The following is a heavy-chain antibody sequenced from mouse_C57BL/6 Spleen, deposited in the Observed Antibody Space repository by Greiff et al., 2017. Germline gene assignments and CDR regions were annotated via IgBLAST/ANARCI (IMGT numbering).Heavy chain of an antibody. Sequence: VESEGGLVQPGSSMKLSCTASGFTFSDYYMAWVRQVPEKGLEWVANINYDGSSTYYLDSLKSRFIISRDNAKNILYLQMSSLKSEDTATYYCARATTGYFDYWGQGTTLTVSS. V-gene: IGHV5-16*01. CDR1: GFTFSDYY. J-gene: IGHJ2*01. D-gene: IGHD2-12*01. CDR2: INYDGSST. CDR3: ARATTGYFDY.